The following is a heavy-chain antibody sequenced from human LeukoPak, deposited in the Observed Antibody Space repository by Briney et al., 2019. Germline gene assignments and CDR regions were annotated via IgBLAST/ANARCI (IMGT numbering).Heavy chain of an antibody. V-gene: IGHV1-46*01. J-gene: IGHJ3*02. CDR3: ARGSIVGAKTLGFGAFDI. Sequence: AASVKVSCKASGGTFSSYAISWVRQAPGQGLEWMGIINPSGGSRSYAQKFQGRVTMTRDTSTSTVYMELGSLRSEDTAVYYCARGSIVGAKTLGFGAFDIWGQGTMVTVSS. D-gene: IGHD1-26*01. CDR2: INPSGGSR. CDR1: GGTFSSYA.